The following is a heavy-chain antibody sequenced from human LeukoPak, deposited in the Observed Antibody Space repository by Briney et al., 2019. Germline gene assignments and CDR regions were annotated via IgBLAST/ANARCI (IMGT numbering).Heavy chain of an antibody. V-gene: IGHV3-21*01. Sequence: GGSLRLSCAASGFTFSSYSMNWVRQAPGKGLEWVSSISSSSSYIYYADSVKGRFTISRDNAKNSLYLQMNSLRAEDTAVYYCARGGSAVSDAFDIWGQGTMVTVSS. CDR1: GFTFSSYS. CDR2: ISSSSSYI. J-gene: IGHJ3*02. CDR3: ARGGSAVSDAFDI. D-gene: IGHD6-25*01.